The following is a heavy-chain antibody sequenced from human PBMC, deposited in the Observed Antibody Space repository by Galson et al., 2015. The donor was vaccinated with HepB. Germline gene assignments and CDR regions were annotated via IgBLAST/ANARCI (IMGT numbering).Heavy chain of an antibody. D-gene: IGHD1-26*01. Sequence: SLRLSCAASGFTLSSYGMHWVRQAPGRGLEWVAVISYDGSNKYYADSVKGRFTISRDNSKNTLYLQMNSLRAEDTAVYYCAKDDVVGATTGFFDAFDIWGQGTMVTVSS. J-gene: IGHJ3*02. V-gene: IGHV3-30*18. CDR1: GFTLSSYG. CDR3: AKDDVVGATTGFFDAFDI. CDR2: ISYDGSNK.